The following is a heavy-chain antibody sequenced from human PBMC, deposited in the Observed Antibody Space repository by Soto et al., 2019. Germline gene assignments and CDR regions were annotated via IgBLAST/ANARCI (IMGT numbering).Heavy chain of an antibody. CDR3: AKGRSASSTFDS. D-gene: IGHD6-13*01. CDR2: FGLLIGEP. V-gene: IGHV3-23*01. J-gene: IGHJ4*02. CDR1: GFTFSNDA. Sequence: EVQLLESGGGLVQPGGSLRLSCAASGFTFSNDAMACVRQAPGKGLECVALFGLLIGEPEYADSVKGRFTISRDNSKSTLFLELHNLRPDDTAVYYCAKGRSASSTFDSWGQGTQVTVSS.